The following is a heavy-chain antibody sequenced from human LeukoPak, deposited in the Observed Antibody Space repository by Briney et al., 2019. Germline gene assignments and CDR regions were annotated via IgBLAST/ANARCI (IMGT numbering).Heavy chain of an antibody. V-gene: IGHV3-21*04. J-gene: IGHJ4*02. CDR2: ITRDSIYT. CDR1: GFTFSNYN. CDR3: AKDSGDGYNFDYFDY. Sequence: GGSLRLSCAASGFTFSNYNMNWVRQTPGKGLEWVSSITRDSIYTFYADSVKGRFTISRDNAKNSLYLQMNSLRAEDMALYYCAKDSGDGYNFDYFDYWGQGTLVTVSS. D-gene: IGHD5-24*01.